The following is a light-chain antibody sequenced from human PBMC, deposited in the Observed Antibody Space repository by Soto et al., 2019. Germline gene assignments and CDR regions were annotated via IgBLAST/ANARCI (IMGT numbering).Light chain of an antibody. Sequence: EIVLTQSPGTLSLSPGERATLSCRASQSVSNNYLAWYQQKPGQAPRLLIYGASNRATGIPDRFSGSGYGTDFTLTISSLEPEDFAVYYCQQYGSSGTFGQGTKV. CDR1: QSVSNNY. CDR2: GAS. V-gene: IGKV3-20*01. CDR3: QQYGSSGT. J-gene: IGKJ1*01.